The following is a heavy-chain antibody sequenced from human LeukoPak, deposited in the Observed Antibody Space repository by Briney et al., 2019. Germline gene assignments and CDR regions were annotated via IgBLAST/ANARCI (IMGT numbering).Heavy chain of an antibody. J-gene: IGHJ4*02. Sequence: GSLRLSCAASGFSFSNYAMSWVRQAPARGLEWVSSLRGDGDTFYADSVKGRFTLSRDDSRNTVYLQLNNLRVEDTAVYYCARASWTSNADAVWWGQGTPVTVSS. CDR2: LRGDGDT. CDR1: GFSFSNYA. D-gene: IGHD3/OR15-3a*01. CDR3: ARASWTSNADAVW. V-gene: IGHV3-23*01.